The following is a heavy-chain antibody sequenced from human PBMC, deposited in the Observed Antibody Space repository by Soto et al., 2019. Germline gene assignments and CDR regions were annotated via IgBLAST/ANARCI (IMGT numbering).Heavy chain of an antibody. CDR3: AKEGYVVYGDYGGRPDY. CDR2: ISGSGGST. J-gene: IGHJ4*02. V-gene: IGHV3-23*01. CDR1: GFTFSSYA. Sequence: PGGSLRLSCAASGFTFSSYAMSWVRQAPGKGLEWVSAISGSGGSTYYADSVKGRFTISRDNSKNTLYLQMNSLRAEDTAVYYCAKEGYVVYGDYGGRPDYWGQGTLVTVSS. D-gene: IGHD4-17*01.